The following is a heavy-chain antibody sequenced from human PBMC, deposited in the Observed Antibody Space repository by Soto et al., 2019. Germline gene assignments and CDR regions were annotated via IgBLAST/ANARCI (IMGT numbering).Heavy chain of an antibody. V-gene: IGHV1-3*01. CDR1: GYTFTSYA. CDR2: INAGNGNT. Sequence: ASVKVSCKASGYTFTSYAMHWVRQAPGQRLEWMGWINAGNGNTKYSQKFQGRVTITRDTSASTAYMDMSSLRSDDTAVYYGARAGASAWNYDSNSPWGQGTLVTVSS. J-gene: IGHJ4*02. CDR3: ARAGASAWNYDSNSP. D-gene: IGHD1-7*01.